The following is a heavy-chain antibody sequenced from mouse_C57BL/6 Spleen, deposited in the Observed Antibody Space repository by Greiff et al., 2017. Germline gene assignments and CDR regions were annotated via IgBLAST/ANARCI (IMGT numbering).Heavy chain of an antibody. V-gene: IGHV1-74*01. D-gene: IGHD2-5*01. CDR1: GYTFTSYW. Sequence: QVQLQQPGAELVKPGASVKVSCKASGYTFTSYWMHWVKQRPGQGLEWLGRIHPSDSDTNYNQKFKGKATLTVDKSSSTAYMQLSSLTSEDSAVYYCAYSNYVEGFAYWGQGTLVTGSA. CDR2: IHPSDSDT. CDR3: AYSNYVEGFAY. J-gene: IGHJ3*01.